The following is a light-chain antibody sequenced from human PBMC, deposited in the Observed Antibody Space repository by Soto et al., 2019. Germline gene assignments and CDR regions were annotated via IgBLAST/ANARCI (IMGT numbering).Light chain of an antibody. CDR1: QSVRNN. J-gene: IGKJ5*01. CDR2: YAS. V-gene: IGKV3-15*01. CDR3: QQYNNWPPIT. Sequence: EIMMTQSPATLSVSPGEGATLSCRASQSVRNNLAWYQQKPGQTPRLLIYYASTRATGIPARFSGSGSGTEFTLTISSLQSEDFALYYCQQYNNWPPITFGQGTRLEIK.